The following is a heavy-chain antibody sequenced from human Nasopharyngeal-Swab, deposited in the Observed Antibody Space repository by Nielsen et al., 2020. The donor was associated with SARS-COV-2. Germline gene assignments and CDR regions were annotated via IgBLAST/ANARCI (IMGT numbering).Heavy chain of an antibody. J-gene: IGHJ4*02. D-gene: IGHD5-24*01. CDR3: ARVLDGYNGFDY. V-gene: IGHV3-43*02. CDR2: ISGDGGST. CDR1: GFTFDDYA. Sequence: GESLKISCAASGFTFDDYAMHWVRQAPGKGLEWVSLISGDGGSTYYADSVKGRFTISRDSSWNTLYLQMNSLTAEDTAVYYCARVLDGYNGFDYWGQGTLVTVSS.